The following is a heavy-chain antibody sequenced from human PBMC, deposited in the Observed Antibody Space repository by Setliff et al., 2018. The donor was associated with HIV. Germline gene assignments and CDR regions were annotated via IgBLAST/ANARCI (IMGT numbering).Heavy chain of an antibody. Sequence: GGSLRLSCAASGFIFGNFGLHWVRQAPGEGLEWVTFIRYDGSEKFYADSVRGRFTISRDNAKNSLYLQMNSLRAEDTAIYYCARGSGYLFDYWGQGTLVTVSS. CDR3: ARGSGYLFDY. CDR2: IRYDGSEK. D-gene: IGHD3-22*01. J-gene: IGHJ4*02. V-gene: IGHV3-30*02. CDR1: GFIFGNFG.